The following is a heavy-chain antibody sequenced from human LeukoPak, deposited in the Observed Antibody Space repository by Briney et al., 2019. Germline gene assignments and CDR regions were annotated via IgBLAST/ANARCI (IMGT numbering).Heavy chain of an antibody. Sequence: QPGGSLRLSCAASGFIFSSYGMHWVRQAPGKGLEWVAFMRYDGSNKYYADPVKGRFTISRDNSKNTLYLQMNSLRAEDTAVYYCARYNSLYYYMDVWGKGTTVTVSS. J-gene: IGHJ6*03. CDR3: ARYNSLYYYMDV. CDR2: MRYDGSNK. CDR1: GFIFSSYG. D-gene: IGHD5-24*01. V-gene: IGHV3-30*02.